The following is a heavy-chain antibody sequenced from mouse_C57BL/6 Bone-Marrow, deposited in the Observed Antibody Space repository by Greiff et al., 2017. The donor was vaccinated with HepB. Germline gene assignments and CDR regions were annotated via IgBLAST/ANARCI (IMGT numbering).Heavy chain of an antibody. CDR3: AREGGAGAMGY. V-gene: IGHV1-69*01. CDR1: GYTFTSYW. CDR2: IDPSDSYT. Sequence: VQLQQPGAELVMPGASVKLSCKASGYTFTSYWMHWVKQRPGQGLEWIGEIDPSDSYTNYNQKFKGKSTLTVDKSSSTAYMQLSSLTSEDSAVYYCAREGGAGAMGYWGQGTSDTVSS. J-gene: IGHJ4*01.